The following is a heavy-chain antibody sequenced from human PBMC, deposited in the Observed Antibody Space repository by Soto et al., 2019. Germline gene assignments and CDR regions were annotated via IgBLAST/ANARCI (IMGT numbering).Heavy chain of an antibody. J-gene: IGHJ6*02. D-gene: IGHD3-3*01. CDR1: GFTFSDYY. CDR3: ARDFLDDFWSGYPNPSGRGMGV. CDR2: ISSSSSYT. V-gene: IGHV3-11*06. Sequence: QVQLVESGGGLVKPGGSLRLSCAASGFTFSDYYMSWIRQAPGKGLEWGSYISSSSSYTNYADSVKGRFTISRDNAKNSLYLQMNSLRAEDTAVYYCARDFLDDFWSGYPNPSGRGMGVWGQGTTVTVSS.